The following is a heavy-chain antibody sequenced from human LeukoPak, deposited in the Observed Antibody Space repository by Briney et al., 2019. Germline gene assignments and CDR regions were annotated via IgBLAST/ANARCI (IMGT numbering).Heavy chain of an antibody. Sequence: PGGSLRLSCAASGFTFNSYAMSWVRQAPGKGLEWGSAISGSGGSTYYADSVKGRCTISRDNPKNTRYLQMNSLRAEDTAVYYCAKGYYYGSGSFYAEEAASDYWGQGTLVTVSS. V-gene: IGHV3-23*01. J-gene: IGHJ4*02. CDR2: ISGSGGST. CDR3: AKGYYYGSGSFYAEEAASDY. D-gene: IGHD3-10*01. CDR1: GFTFNSYA.